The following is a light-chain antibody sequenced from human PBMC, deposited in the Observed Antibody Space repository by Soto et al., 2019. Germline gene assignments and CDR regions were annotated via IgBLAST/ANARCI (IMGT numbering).Light chain of an antibody. J-gene: IGKJ2*01. CDR3: SHYGTSVPYT. V-gene: IGKV3-11*01. CDR2: DVS. CDR1: QSVSNF. Sequence: EIVLTQSPATLSLSPGERAILSCRASQSVSNFLAWYQQKPGQAPRLLIFDVSTRATGVPPRFSGSGSGTDFTLTIIGLEPEDFAVYYCSHYGTSVPYTFGQGTKLEIK.